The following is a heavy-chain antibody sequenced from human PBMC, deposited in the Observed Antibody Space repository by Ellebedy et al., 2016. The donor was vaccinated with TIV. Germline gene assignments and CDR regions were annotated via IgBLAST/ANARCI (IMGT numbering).Heavy chain of an antibody. CDR2: ISPNSGVT. D-gene: IGHD3-10*01. CDR3: TRDLMIRGVMYWFDS. V-gene: IGHV1-2*02. CDR1: GYTFTAYY. Sequence: ASVKVSCXASGYTFTAYYMHWVRQAPGQGLEWMGWISPNSGVTNYAQKFQGRVTMTRDTSISTAYMALSRLRSDDTAVYYCTRDLMIRGVMYWFDSWGQGTLSPSPQ. J-gene: IGHJ5*01.